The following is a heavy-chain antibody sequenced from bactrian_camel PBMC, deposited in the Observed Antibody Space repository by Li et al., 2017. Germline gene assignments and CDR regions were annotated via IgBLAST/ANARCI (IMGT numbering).Heavy chain of an antibody. CDR2: INSDGTT. J-gene: IGHJ4*01. D-gene: IGHD1*01. CDR1: GFIVSNCG. Sequence: HVQLVESGGGSVQAGGSLSLSCAASGFIVSNCGMGWYRQTPGKERDLVSTINSDGTTTYGDSVKGRSTISRDNAKKTLYLQMNSLKPEDTAMYYCAAGRSCFNGDAKRDYWGQGTQVTVS. CDR3: AAGRSCFNGDAKRDY. V-gene: IGHV3S53*01.